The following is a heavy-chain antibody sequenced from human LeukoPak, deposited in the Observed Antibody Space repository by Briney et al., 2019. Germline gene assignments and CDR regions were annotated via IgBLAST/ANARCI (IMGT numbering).Heavy chain of an antibody. J-gene: IGHJ4*02. CDR3: ARDFSQYSSSSGYFDY. CDR1: GFTFDDYA. CDR2: IKQDGSEK. V-gene: IGHV3-7*01. Sequence: PGRSLRLSCAASGFTFDDYAMHWVRQAPGKGLEWVANIKQDGSEKYYVDSVKGRFTISRDNAKNSLYLQMNSMRAEDTAVYYCARDFSQYSSSSGYFDYWGQGTLVTVSS. D-gene: IGHD6-6*01.